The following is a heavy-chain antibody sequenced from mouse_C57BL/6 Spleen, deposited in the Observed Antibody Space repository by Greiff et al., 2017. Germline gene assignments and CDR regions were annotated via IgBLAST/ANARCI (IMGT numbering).Heavy chain of an antibody. J-gene: IGHJ2*01. CDR3: AFTTEGDFDY. D-gene: IGHD1-1*01. CDR2: INPNNGGT. Sequence: EVQLQQSGPELVKPGASVTMSCKASGYTFTDYNMHWVKQSHGKNLEWIGYINPNNGGTSYNQKFKGKATLTVNKSSSTAYMELRSLTSEDSAVYYCAFTTEGDFDYWGQGTTLTVSS. CDR1: GYTFTDYN. V-gene: IGHV1-22*01.